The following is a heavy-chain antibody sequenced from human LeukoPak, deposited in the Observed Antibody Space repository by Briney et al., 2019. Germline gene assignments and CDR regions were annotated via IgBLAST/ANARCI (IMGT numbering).Heavy chain of an antibody. CDR3: ARGCGYSGHDSPQDDY. CDR1: GGSFSGYY. J-gene: IGHJ4*02. Sequence: SETLSLTCAVYGGSFSGYYWSWIRQPPGKGLEWIGEINHSGSTNYNPSLKSRVTISVDTSKNQFSLKLGSVTAADTAVYYCARGCGYSGHDSPQDDYWGQGTLVTVSS. V-gene: IGHV4-34*01. CDR2: INHSGST. D-gene: IGHD5-12*01.